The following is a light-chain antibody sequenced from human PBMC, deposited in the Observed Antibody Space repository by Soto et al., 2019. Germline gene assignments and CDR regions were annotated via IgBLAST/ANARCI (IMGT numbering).Light chain of an antibody. J-gene: IGLJ1*01. CDR2: DVS. CDR1: SSDVGGYDH. CDR3: CSYAGSYV. Sequence: QSVRTQPRSVSGSPGRAVTISCTGTSSDVGGYDHVSWYQQHPGKAPKLMIYDVSKRPSGVPDRFSGSKSGNTASLTISGLQAEDEADYSCCSYAGSYVFGTGTKVTVL. V-gene: IGLV2-11*01.